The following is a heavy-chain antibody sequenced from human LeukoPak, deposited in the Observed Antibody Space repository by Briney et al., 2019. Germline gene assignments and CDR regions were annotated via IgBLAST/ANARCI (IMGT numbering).Heavy chain of an antibody. CDR2: IIPIFGTA. Sequence: GSSVKVSCKASGGTFSSYAISWVRQAPGQGLEWMGGIIPIFGTAIYAQKFQGRVTMTEDTSTDTAYMELSSLRSEDTAVYYCATPGPDWGDAFDIWGQGTMVTVSS. V-gene: IGHV1-69*06. CDR3: ATPGPDWGDAFDI. CDR1: GGTFSSYA. D-gene: IGHD3/OR15-3a*01. J-gene: IGHJ3*02.